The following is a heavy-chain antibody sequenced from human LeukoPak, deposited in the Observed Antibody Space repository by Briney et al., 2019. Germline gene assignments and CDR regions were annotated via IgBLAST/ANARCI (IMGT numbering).Heavy chain of an antibody. CDR1: GGSISRYN. D-gene: IGHD3-16*01. Sequence: SETLSLTCYVSGGSISRYNWAWVRQPPGMGLEWIGQILHSGKTNYNPSLKSRVTISVDTSKNQFSLKLTSVTAADTAVYYCARESWGNLDYWGQGTLVTVSS. V-gene: IGHV4-59*08. J-gene: IGHJ4*02. CDR3: ARESWGNLDY. CDR2: ILHSGKT.